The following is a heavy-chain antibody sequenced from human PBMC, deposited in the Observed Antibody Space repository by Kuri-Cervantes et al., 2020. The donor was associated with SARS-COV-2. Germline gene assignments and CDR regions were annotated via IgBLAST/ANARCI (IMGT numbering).Heavy chain of an antibody. CDR3: SARGGQYFKH. CDR1: GISLTNSGLA. D-gene: IGHD4-23*01. J-gene: IGHJ1*01. CDR2: IYWDDDK. Sequence: SGPTLVKPTQTLTLTCTLSGISLTNSGLAVGWIRQPPGKALEWLGIIYWDDDKLYGPSLENRLTIARDTSQNQVVLTLTNMDPVDTATYYCSARGGQYFKHWGQGTSVTVSS. V-gene: IGHV2-5*05.